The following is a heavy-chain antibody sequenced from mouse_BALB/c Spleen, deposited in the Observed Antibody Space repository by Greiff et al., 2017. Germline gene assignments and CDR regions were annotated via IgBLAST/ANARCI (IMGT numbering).Heavy chain of an antibody. CDR1: GYTFTSYY. J-gene: IGHJ3*01. D-gene: IGHD2-4*01. V-gene: IGHV1S81*02. CDR3: TRSDYDGEAWFAY. Sequence: VQLQQPGAELVKPGASVKLSCKASGYTFTSYYMYWVKQRPGQGLEWIGGINPSNGGTNFNEKFKSKATLTVDKSSSTAYMQLSSLTSEDSAVYYCTRSDYDGEAWFAYWGQGTLVTVSA. CDR2: INPSNGGT.